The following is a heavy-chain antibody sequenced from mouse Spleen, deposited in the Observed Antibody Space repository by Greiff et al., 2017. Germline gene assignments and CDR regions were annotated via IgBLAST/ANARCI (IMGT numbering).Heavy chain of an antibody. D-gene: IGHD2-1*01. Sequence: VKLQQPGAELVMPGASVKLSCKASGYTFTSYWMHWVKQRPGQGLEWIGEIDPSDSYTNYNQKFKGKATLTVDKSSSTAYMQLSSLTSEDSAVYYCARAIYFGIRNFDYWGQGTTLTVSS. CDR1: GYTFTSYW. J-gene: IGHJ2*01. CDR3: ARAIYFGIRNFDY. V-gene: IGHV1-69*01. CDR2: IDPSDSYT.